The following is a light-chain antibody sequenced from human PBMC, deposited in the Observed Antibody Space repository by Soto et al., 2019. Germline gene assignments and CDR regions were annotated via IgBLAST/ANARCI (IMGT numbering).Light chain of an antibody. CDR3: SSYTNSNTRV. Sequence: QSALTQPASVSGSPGQSITISCTGTSSDVGGYNYVSWYQQHPGKAPKLMIYEVSDRPSGVSNRFSGSKSGNTASLTISGLQAEDEADYYCSSYTNSNTRVFDGGTKLTVL. V-gene: IGLV2-14*01. J-gene: IGLJ3*02. CDR1: SSDVGGYNY. CDR2: EVS.